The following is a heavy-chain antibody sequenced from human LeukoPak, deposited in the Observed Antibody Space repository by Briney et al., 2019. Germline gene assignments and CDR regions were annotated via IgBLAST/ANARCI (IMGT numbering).Heavy chain of an antibody. J-gene: IGHJ4*02. D-gene: IGHD6-6*01. V-gene: IGHV1-2*02. CDR2: INPNSGGT. CDR3: ARVPPSGYSSSHFDY. Sequence: ASMKVSCKASGYTFTGYYMHWVRQAPGQGLEWMGWINPNSGGTNYAQKFQGRVTMTRDTSISTAYMELSRLRSDDTAVYYCARVPPSGYSSSHFDYWGQGTLVTVSS. CDR1: GYTFTGYY.